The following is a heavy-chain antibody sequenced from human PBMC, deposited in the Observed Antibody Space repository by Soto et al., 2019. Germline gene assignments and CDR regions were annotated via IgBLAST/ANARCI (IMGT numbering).Heavy chain of an antibody. Sequence: QVQLVQSGAEVKKPGASVKVSCKASGYTFTSYAMPWVRQAPGQRREWMGWINAGNGNTKYSQKFKRRVTITRDTPARTAYMELSSLRSEDTAVYYCARRSLVGSGSYRNWFGPRGQGTLVTVSS. CDR2: INAGNGNT. V-gene: IGHV1-3*01. CDR3: ARRSLVGSGSYRNWFGP. CDR1: GYTFTSYA. D-gene: IGHD3-10*01. J-gene: IGHJ5*02.